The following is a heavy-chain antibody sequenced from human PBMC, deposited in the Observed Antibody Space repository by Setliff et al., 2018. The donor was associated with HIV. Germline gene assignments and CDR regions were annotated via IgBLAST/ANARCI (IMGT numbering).Heavy chain of an antibody. J-gene: IGHJ5*02. Sequence: SVKVSCKASGGTFNRYAINWVQQAPGHGLEWMGRIIPVFATTNNAQDRVTLTADTSAHVAYMELSSLKSEDTAVYYCARRSVTTVTPSRPYNWFDPWGQGTLVTVSS. D-gene: IGHD4-17*01. CDR2: IIPVFATT. V-gene: IGHV1-69*06. CDR3: ARRSVTTVTPSRPYNWFDP. CDR1: GGTFNRYA.